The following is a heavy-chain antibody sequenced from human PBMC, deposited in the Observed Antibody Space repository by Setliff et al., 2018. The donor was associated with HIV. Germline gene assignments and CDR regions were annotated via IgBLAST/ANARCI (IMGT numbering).Heavy chain of an antibody. D-gene: IGHD2-15*01. CDR3: APWRKVAAPGVWFSAHDY. Sequence: ASVKVSCKVSGYTLTEFSMHWVRQAPGKGLGWMGGFDSEEGETMYAQKFQGRVTVTEDTSSDTAYRELSSLRSEDTAVYYWAPWRKVAAPGVWFSAHDYWGQGTLVTVSS. CDR2: FDSEEGET. CDR1: GYTLTEFS. J-gene: IGHJ4*02. V-gene: IGHV1-24*01.